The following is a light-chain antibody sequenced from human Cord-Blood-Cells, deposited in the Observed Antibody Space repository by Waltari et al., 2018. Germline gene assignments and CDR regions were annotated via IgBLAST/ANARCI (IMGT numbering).Light chain of an antibody. J-gene: IGLJ3*02. CDR2: RNN. CDR1: SNNVGNQG. CDR3: SAWDSSRSVWV. Sequence: QAGLTQPPSVSKGLRQTATLTCTGNSNNVGNQGAARLQQHQGHPPKLLSYRNNNRPAGISERLSASRTGNTAALPITGRQAEDEADYYCSAWDSSRSVWVFGGGTKLTVL. V-gene: IGLV10-54*01.